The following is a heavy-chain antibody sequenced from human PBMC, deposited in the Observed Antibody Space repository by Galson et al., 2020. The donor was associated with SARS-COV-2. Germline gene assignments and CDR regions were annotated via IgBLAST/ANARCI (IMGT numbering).Heavy chain of an antibody. CDR1: GFTFNSHG. D-gene: IGHD1-26*01. Sequence: GGSLRLSCAASGFTFNSHGMHWVRQAPGKGLEWVALISYEGSIKYYADSVKGRFTIAKDSSKNPVFLQINSLRPDDTAGYYCAKEKEVLQRHYYAMDVWGQGTTVTVSS. J-gene: IGHJ6*02. CDR3: AKEKEVLQRHYYAMDV. V-gene: IGHV3-30*18. CDR2: ISYEGSIK.